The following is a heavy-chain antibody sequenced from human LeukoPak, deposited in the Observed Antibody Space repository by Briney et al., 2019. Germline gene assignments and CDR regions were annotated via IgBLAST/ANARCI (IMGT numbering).Heavy chain of an antibody. CDR2: ISGSGGST. J-gene: IGHJ5*02. CDR3: VQGHSSGWYWLDP. V-gene: IGHV3-23*01. CDR1: EFTFSSYA. D-gene: IGHD6-19*01. Sequence: PGGSLRLSCAASEFTFSSYAMSWVRQAPGKGLEWVSTISGSGGSTYYADSVKGRFTISRDNSINTLYLRMNSLRGEDTAVYYCVQGHSSGWYWLDPWGQGTLDTVSS.